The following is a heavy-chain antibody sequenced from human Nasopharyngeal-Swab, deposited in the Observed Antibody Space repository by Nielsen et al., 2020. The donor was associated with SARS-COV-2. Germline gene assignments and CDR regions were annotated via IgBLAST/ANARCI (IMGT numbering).Heavy chain of an antibody. CDR2: STRGNSV. CDR1: GFTFSPYT. V-gene: IGHV3-21*05. CDR3: ARERGGGYGDY. D-gene: IGHD5-12*01. J-gene: IGHJ4*02. Sequence: GESLKISCATSGFTFSPYTMTWVRQARGKRLQWSSYSTRGNSVQYADSVRGRFTITRDNAKNSLYLQMNSLTAEETAVYYCARERGGGYGDYWGQGTLVTVSS.